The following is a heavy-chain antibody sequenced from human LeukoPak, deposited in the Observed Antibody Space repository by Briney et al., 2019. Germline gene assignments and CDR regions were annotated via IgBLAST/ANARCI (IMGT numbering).Heavy chain of an antibody. J-gene: IGHJ4*02. V-gene: IGHV1-8*01. Sequence: ASVKVSCKASGYTFTSYDTNWVRQATGQGLEWMGWMNPNSGNTGYAQKLQGRVTMTRNTSISTAYMELSSLRSEDTAVYYCARGLGGIAVAGRGRFNYFDYWGQGTLVTVSS. CDR1: GYTFTSYD. D-gene: IGHD6-19*01. CDR3: ARGLGGIAVAGRGRFNYFDY. CDR2: MNPNSGNT.